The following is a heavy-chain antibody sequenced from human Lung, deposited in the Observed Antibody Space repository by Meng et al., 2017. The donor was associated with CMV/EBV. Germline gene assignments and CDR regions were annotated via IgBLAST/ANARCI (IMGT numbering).Heavy chain of an antibody. CDR3: ARDHPPQSSSPPGVNWFDP. CDR2: INPTGGGT. J-gene: IGHJ5*02. CDR1: GYTFTSTY. V-gene: IGHV1-46*01. Sequence: ASAKVSXKASGYTFTSTYMNCVRQAPGQGLGWMGIINPTGGGTSYEQKFQGRVTMTRDTSTSTVYMELSSLRYEETAVYYCARDHPPQSSSPPGVNWFDPWGQGTLVTVSS. D-gene: IGHD6-13*01.